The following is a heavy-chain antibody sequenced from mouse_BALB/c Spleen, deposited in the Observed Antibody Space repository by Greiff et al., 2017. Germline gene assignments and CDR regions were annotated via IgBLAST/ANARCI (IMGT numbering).Heavy chain of an antibody. J-gene: IGHJ1*01. CDR1: GFSLTGYG. V-gene: IGHV2-6-7*01. CDR2: IWGDGST. CDR3: ARAQGYYGNYRYWYFDV. Sequence: VQVVESGPGLVAPSQSLSITCTVSGFSLTGYGVNWVRQPPGKGLEWLGMIWGDGSTDYNSALKSRLSISKDNSKSQVFLKMNSLQTDDTARYYCARAQGYYGNYRYWYFDVWGAGTTVTVSS. D-gene: IGHD2-1*01.